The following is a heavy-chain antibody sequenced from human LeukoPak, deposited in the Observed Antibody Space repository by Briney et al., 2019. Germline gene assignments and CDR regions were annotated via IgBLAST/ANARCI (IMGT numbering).Heavy chain of an antibody. CDR2: INDSGTI. J-gene: IGHJ6*03. D-gene: IGHD1-7*01. CDR1: GGSFSHYY. Sequence: SEPLSLTCAVYGGSFSHYYWSWIRQSPGMGLEWIGEINDSGTINYNPSLMSRVTISVDKSKNQFSLKLSSATAADTAVHYCARRWNYGRNYYIDVWGKGATVSVSS. CDR3: ARRWNYGRNYYIDV. V-gene: IGHV4-34*01.